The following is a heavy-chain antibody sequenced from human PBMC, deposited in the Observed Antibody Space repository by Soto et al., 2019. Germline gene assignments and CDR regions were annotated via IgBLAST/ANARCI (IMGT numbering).Heavy chain of an antibody. V-gene: IGHV3-23*01. CDR3: AKCITIFGVVAVTGMDV. J-gene: IGHJ6*02. CDR1: GFTFSSYA. D-gene: IGHD3-3*01. CDR2: ISGSGGST. Sequence: GGSLRLSYAASGFTFSSYAMSWVRQAPGKGLEWVSAISGSGGSTYYADSVKGRFTISRDNSKNTLYLQMNSLRAEDTAVYYCAKCITIFGVVAVTGMDVWGQGTTVTVSS.